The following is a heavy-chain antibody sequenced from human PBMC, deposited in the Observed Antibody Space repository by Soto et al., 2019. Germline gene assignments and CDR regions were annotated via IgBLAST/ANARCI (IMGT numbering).Heavy chain of an antibody. Sequence: SETLSLTWTVSGGSISSYYWSWIRQPTGKGLECIGYIYYSGSTNYNPSLKSRVTISVDTSKNQFSLKLNSVTAADTAVYYCARLGANAYCGGVCYPAPRGKGTPDPVSP. D-gene: IGHD2-21*02. J-gene: IGHJ5*02. V-gene: IGHV4-59*01. CDR2: IYYSGST. CDR1: GGSISSYY. CDR3: ARLGANAYCGGVCYPAP.